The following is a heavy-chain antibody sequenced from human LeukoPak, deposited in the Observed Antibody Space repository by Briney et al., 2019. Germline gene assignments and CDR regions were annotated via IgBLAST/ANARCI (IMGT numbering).Heavy chain of an antibody. D-gene: IGHD5-12*01. CDR1: GGSISSGSYY. CDR3: ARSRVATDAFDI. Sequence: PSETLSLTCTVSGGSISSGSYYWSWXRXPAGKGXEWIGRIYTSGSTNYDPSLKSRVTISVDTSKNQFSLKLSSVTAADTAVYYCARSRVATDAFDIWGRGTMVTVSS. CDR2: IYTSGST. V-gene: IGHV4-61*02. J-gene: IGHJ3*02.